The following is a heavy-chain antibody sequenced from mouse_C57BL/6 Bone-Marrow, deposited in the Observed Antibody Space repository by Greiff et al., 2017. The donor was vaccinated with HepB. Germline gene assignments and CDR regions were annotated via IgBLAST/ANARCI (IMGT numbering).Heavy chain of an antibody. Sequence: QVQLQQSGAELVMPGASVKLSCKASGYTFTSYWMHWVKQRPGQGLEWIGEIDPSDSYTNYNQKFKGKSTSTVDKSSSTAYMQLSSLTSEDSAVYYCARSGGLRGYFDYWGQGTTLTVSS. CDR3: ARSGGLRGYFDY. J-gene: IGHJ2*01. D-gene: IGHD2-2*01. V-gene: IGHV1-69*01. CDR2: IDPSDSYT. CDR1: GYTFTSYW.